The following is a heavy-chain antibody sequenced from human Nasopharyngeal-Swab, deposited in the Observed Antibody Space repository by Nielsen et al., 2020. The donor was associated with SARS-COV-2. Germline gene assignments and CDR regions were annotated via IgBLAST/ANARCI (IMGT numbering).Heavy chain of an antibody. CDR1: GFTFNTYS. Sequence: GESLKISCTTSGFTFNTYSMNWVRQAPGKGPEWLSYLSSSSGTIYYADSVKGRFTISRDNAKNSLYLQMNSLRDEDTAVYYCARDPNGSYYFRPDAFDIWGQGIMVIVSS. V-gene: IGHV3-48*02. CDR3: ARDPNGSYYFRPDAFDI. CDR2: LSSSSGTI. J-gene: IGHJ3*02. D-gene: IGHD1-26*01.